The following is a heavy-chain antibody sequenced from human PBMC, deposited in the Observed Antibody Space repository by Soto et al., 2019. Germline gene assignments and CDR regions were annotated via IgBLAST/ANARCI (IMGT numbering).Heavy chain of an antibody. V-gene: IGHV3-66*01. J-gene: IGHJ4*02. D-gene: IGHD2-21*01. CDR2: LYSGGST. CDR3: AVAPRGERLLDFDY. CDR1: GFTVSSKY. Sequence: EVQLVESGGGLVQPGGSLRLSCVASGFTVSSKYMSWVRQAPGKGLEWASVLYSGGSTYYADSVRDRFTIYRDNSRNTLYLQMSSLRVEDTAIYYCAVAPRGERLLDFDYWGRGTLVTVSS.